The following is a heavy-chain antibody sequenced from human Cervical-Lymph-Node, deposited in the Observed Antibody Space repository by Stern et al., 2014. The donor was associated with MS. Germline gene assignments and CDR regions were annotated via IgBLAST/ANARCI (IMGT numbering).Heavy chain of an antibody. CDR1: GFTFSTSA. V-gene: IGHV3-23*04. CDR2: IGGRGDST. Sequence: VQLVESGGGLVQPGGSLRLSCAASGFTFSTSAMSWVRQAPGKGLEWVSAIGGRGDSTYYADSVKGRFTISRDNSKNTLYLQMNSLRAEDTAVYYCAKDDYYYDSGGYLGWFDSWGQGTLVTVSS. CDR3: AKDDYYYDSGGYLGWFDS. D-gene: IGHD3-22*01. J-gene: IGHJ5*01.